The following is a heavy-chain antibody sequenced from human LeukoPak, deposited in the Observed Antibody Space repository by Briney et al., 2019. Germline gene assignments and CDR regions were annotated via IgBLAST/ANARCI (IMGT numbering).Heavy chain of an antibody. CDR2: IYYGGDT. D-gene: IGHD2-2*02. J-gene: IGHJ4*02. CDR1: GDSISRYY. Sequence: SETLSLTCTVSGDSISRYYWSWIRQSPGKGLEWIGYIYYGGDTNYNPSLKSRVTISVDTSKNQFSLKLSSVTAADTAVYYCARLTVVVPAAIIDYWGQGTLVTVSS. V-gene: IGHV4-59*08. CDR3: ARLTVVVPAAIIDY.